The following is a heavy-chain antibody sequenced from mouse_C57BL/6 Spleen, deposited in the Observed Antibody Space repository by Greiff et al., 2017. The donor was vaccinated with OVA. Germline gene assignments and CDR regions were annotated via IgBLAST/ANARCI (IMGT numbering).Heavy chain of an antibody. D-gene: IGHD1-2*01. CDR3: ARSARGAITTATSWFAY. Sequence: QVQLQQSGAELAKPGASVKLSCKASGYTFTSYWMHWVKQRPGQGLEWIGYINPSSGYTKYNQKFKDKATLTADTSSSTAYMQLSSLTCEDSAVYDCARSARGAITTATSWFAYWGQGTLVTVSA. CDR2: INPSSGYT. V-gene: IGHV1-7*01. J-gene: IGHJ3*01. CDR1: GYTFTSYW.